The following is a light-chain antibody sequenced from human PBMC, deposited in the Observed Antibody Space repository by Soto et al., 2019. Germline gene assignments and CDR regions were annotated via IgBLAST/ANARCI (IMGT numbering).Light chain of an antibody. J-gene: IGKJ4*01. Sequence: EIVLTQSPGTLSLSPWERATLSCRASQSVTNNQLTWYQKKPGQTPKVLIYGASTRGTGLPDWFSGSGSGTDFTLTISLLEPEDCAVYYCQRYGLSITFGGGTKVDIK. CDR2: GAS. CDR3: QRYGLSIT. CDR1: QSVTNNQ. V-gene: IGKV3-20*01.